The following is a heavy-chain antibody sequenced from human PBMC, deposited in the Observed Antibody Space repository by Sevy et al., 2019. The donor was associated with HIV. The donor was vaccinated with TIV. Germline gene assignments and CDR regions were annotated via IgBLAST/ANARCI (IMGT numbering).Heavy chain of an antibody. CDR1: GFNFSSHG. CDR3: AKEGMPSVPILLWFAELLYQFDF. D-gene: IGHD3-10*01. J-gene: IGHJ4*02. Sequence: GGSLRLSCAASGFNFSSHGIHWVRQAPGKGLEWVAVISYDGSQKYYADSIKGQFTISRDNSKNTLYLQMNSLRPEDTALYYCAKEGMPSVPILLWFAELLYQFDFWGQGTLVTVSS. V-gene: IGHV3-30*18. CDR2: ISYDGSQK.